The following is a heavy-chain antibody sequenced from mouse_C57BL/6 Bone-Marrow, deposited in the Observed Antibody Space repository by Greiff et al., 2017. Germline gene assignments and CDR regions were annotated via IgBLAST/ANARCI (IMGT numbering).Heavy chain of an antibody. CDR1: GFNIKNTY. CDR2: IDPANGNT. CDR3: ASDYYGSSRSDV. J-gene: IGHJ1*03. D-gene: IGHD1-1*01. Sequence: VQLKPSVAELVRPGASVKLSCTASGFNIKNTYMHWVKQRPEQGLEWIGRIDPANGNTKYAPKFQGKATITADTSSNPAYLQLSSLTSEDTAIYYCASDYYGSSRSDVWGTGTTVTVSS. V-gene: IGHV14-3*01.